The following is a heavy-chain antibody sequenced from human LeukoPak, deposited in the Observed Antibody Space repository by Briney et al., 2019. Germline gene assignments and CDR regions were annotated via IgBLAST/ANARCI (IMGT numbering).Heavy chain of an antibody. CDR2: INHSGST. D-gene: IGHD4-17*01. Sequence: PSETLSLTCAVYGGSFSGYYWSWIRQPPGKGLEWIGEINHSGSTNYNPSLKSRVTISVDTSKNQFSLKLSSVTAADTAVYYCARSHDYGDYVGAFDIWGQGTMVTVSS. J-gene: IGHJ3*02. CDR1: GGSFSGYY. CDR3: ARSHDYGDYVGAFDI. V-gene: IGHV4-34*01.